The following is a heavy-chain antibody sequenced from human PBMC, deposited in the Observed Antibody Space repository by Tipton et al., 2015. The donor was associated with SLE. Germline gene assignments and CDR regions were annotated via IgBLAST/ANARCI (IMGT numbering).Heavy chain of an antibody. CDR3: ARHRLSYTFDI. CDR2: IYYTGST. Sequence: TLSLTCTVSGGSISSYYWSWIRQPPGKGLEWIGYIYYTGSTYYNPSLKSRVTISVDTSKNQFSLNLSSVTAADTAVYYCARHRLSYTFDIWGQGTMVTVSS. J-gene: IGHJ3*02. D-gene: IGHD3-10*01. V-gene: IGHV4-59*08. CDR1: GGSISSYY.